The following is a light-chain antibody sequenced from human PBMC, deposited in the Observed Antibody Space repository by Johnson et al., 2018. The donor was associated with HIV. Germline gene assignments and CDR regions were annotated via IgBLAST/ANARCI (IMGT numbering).Light chain of an antibody. V-gene: IGLV1-51*02. CDR3: GTWDSSLSAGV. J-gene: IGLJ1*01. CDR2: ENN. CDR1: SSNIGSNY. Sequence: QSLLTQPPSVSAAPGREVTIFCSGSSSNIGSNYVSWYQQLPGTAPKLLIYENNKRPSGIPDRFSGSKSGTSATLGITGLQTGDEADYYCGTWDSSLSAGVFGTGTTVIVL.